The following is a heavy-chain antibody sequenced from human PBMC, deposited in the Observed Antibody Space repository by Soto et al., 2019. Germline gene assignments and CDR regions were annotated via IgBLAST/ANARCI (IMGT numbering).Heavy chain of an antibody. J-gene: IGHJ6*02. CDR2: IRPIFGTA. Sequence: SVKVSCKASGGSFSSNAISWVRQAAGQGLEWMGGIRPIFGTANYAQKCEGSVTMTADESTSTAYMELSSLRSEDTAVYYCARVGMEDDYVWGSYRYSYGMDVWGQGTTVTVSS. D-gene: IGHD3-16*02. V-gene: IGHV1-69*13. CDR1: GGSFSSNA. CDR3: ARVGMEDDYVWGSYRYSYGMDV.